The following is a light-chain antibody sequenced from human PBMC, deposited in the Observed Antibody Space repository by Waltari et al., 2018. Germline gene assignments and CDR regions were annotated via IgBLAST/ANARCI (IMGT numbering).Light chain of an antibody. CDR1: QGIRSY. V-gene: IGKV1-9*01. CDR3: QYLNTYPIT. J-gene: IGKJ5*01. CDR2: TAS. Sequence: DIKLTQSPSFRSASVGDRVTITCRASQGIRSYLAWYQQKPGKAPKLLIYTASTLQSGVPSRFSGSGSGTEFTLTISSLQPEDFATYYCQYLNTYPITFGQGTRLEF.